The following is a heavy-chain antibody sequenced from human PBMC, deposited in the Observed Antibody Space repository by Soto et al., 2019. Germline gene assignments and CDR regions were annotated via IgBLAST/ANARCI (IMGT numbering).Heavy chain of an antibody. V-gene: IGHV3-74*01. CDR1: GFTFSSYW. Sequence: GGSLRLSCAASGFTFSSYWMHWVRQAPGKGLVWVSRINSDGSSTSYADSVKGRFTISRDNAKNTLYLQMNSLRAEDTAVYYCARDFWAPDIFGVVYYYYGMDVWGQGTTVTVS. CDR3: ARDFWAPDIFGVVYYYYGMDV. D-gene: IGHD3-3*02. CDR2: INSDGSST. J-gene: IGHJ6*02.